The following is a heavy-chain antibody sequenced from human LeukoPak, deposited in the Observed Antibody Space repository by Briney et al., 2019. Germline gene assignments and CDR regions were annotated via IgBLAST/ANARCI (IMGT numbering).Heavy chain of an antibody. CDR1: GFTFSSYD. J-gene: IGHJ6*03. V-gene: IGHV3-49*04. D-gene: IGHD3-10*01. CDR3: TRGHYYGSGSYRVYYYYYMDV. CDR2: IRSKAYGGTT. Sequence: GGSLRLSCAASGFTFSSYDMHWVRQAPGKGLEWVGFIRSKAYGGTTEYAASVKGRFTISRDDSKSIAYLQMNSLKTEDTAVYYCTRGHYYGSGSYRVYYYYYMDVWGKGTTVTISS.